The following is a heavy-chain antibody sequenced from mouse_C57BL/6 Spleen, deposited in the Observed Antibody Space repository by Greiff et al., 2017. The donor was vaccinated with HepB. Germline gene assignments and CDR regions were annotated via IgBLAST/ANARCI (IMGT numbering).Heavy chain of an antibody. D-gene: IGHD1-1*01. CDR2: ISSGSSTI. Sequence: EVQLQESGGGLVKPGGSLKLSCAASGFTFSDYGMHWVRQAPEKGLEWVAYISSGSSTIYYADTVKGRFTISRDNAKNTLFLQMTSLRSEDTAMYYCARGTTVVATNYFDYWGQGTTLTVSS. V-gene: IGHV5-17*01. J-gene: IGHJ2*01. CDR1: GFTFSDYG. CDR3: ARGTTVVATNYFDY.